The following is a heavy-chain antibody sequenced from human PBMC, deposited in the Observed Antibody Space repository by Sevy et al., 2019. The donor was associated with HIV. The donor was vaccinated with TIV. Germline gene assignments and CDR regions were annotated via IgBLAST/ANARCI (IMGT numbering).Heavy chain of an antibody. CDR3: ARGISGSDLFNWGPEHSFYYSGLDV. CDR2: IDPSGGTS. D-gene: IGHD5-12*01. J-gene: IGHJ6*02. CDR1: GYTFTNFL. V-gene: IGHV1-46*01. Sequence: ASVKVSCTASGYTFTNFLIHWVRQAPGQGLEWLGQIDPSGGTSIYAQRLRGRVTMTSDTSASTVYLELNSLISEDTAVYFCARGISGSDLFNWGPEHSFYYSGLDVWGQGTTVTVSS.